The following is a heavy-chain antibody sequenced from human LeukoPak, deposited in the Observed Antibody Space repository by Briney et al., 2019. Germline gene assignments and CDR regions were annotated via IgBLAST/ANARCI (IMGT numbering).Heavy chain of an antibody. CDR2: INSDGSNT. V-gene: IGHV3-74*01. D-gene: IGHD3-10*01. CDR3: ARDRGGTFDY. CDR1: GFTLSSYW. Sequence: PGGSLRLSCAASGFTLSSYWMHWVRQAPGKRLVWVSLINSDGSNTIYADSVKGRFTISRDNAKNTLYLQMNSLRAEDTAVYYCARDRGGTFDYWGQGTLVTVSS. J-gene: IGHJ4*02.